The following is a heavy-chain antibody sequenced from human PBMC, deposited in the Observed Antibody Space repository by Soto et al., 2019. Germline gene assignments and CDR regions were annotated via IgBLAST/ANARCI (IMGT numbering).Heavy chain of an antibody. J-gene: IGHJ4*02. Sequence: SVKVSCKASGGTFSSYAISWVRQAPGQGLEWMGGIIPIFGTANYAQKFQGRVTITADESTSTAYMELSSLRSEDTAVYYCARDRRGTAMVLHYCGQGTLVTVYS. CDR1: GGTFSSYA. CDR3: ARDRRGTAMVLHY. CDR2: IIPIFGTA. V-gene: IGHV1-69*13. D-gene: IGHD5-18*01.